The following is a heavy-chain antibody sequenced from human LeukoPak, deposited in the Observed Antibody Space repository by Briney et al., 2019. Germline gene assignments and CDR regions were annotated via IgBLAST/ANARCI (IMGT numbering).Heavy chain of an antibody. CDR2: IWYDGSNK. V-gene: IGHV3-33*01. CDR3: ARDGTVTAGPFDP. D-gene: IGHD4-17*01. J-gene: IGHJ5*02. Sequence: PGGSLRLSCAAPGIPFSSFGMHWLRQAPGKGLEWVAFIWYDGSNKYYTDSVKDRFTISRDNSKNTLYLQMNSLTAEDTAVYYCARDGTVTAGPFDPWGGGTLVTVSS. CDR1: GIPFSSFG.